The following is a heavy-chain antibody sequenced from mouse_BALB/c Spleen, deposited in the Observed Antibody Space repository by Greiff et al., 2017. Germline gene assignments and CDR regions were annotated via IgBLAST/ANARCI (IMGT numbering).Heavy chain of an antibody. V-gene: IGHV5-6*01. CDR1: GFTFSSYG. Sequence: VQLKESGGDLVKPGGSLKLSCAASGFTFSSYGMSWVRQTPDKRLEWVATISSGGSYTYYPDSVKGRFTISRDNAKNTLYLQMSSLKSEDTAMYYCARRGLRDYYAMDYWGQGTSVTVSS. CDR2: ISSGGSYT. J-gene: IGHJ4*01. D-gene: IGHD2-4*01. CDR3: ARRGLRDYYAMDY.